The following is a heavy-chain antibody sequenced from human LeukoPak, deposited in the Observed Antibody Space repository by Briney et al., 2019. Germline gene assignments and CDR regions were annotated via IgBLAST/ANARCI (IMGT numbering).Heavy chain of an antibody. CDR1: GGSISCGSYY. Sequence: SETLSLTCTVSGGSISCGSYYWSWIRQPAGKGLEWIGRIYTSGSTNYNPSLKSRVTISVDTSKNQFSLKLSSVTAADTAVYYCARGGEQQLVTYFDYWGQGTLVTVSS. D-gene: IGHD6-13*01. CDR2: IYTSGST. J-gene: IGHJ4*02. V-gene: IGHV4-61*02. CDR3: ARGGEQQLVTYFDY.